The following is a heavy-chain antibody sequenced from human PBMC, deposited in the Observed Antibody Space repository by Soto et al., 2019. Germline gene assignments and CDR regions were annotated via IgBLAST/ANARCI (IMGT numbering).Heavy chain of an antibody. J-gene: IGHJ6*03. V-gene: IGHV5-51*01. Sequence: GESLKISCKGSGYSFTSYWIGWVRQMPGKGLEWMGIIYPGDSDTRYSPSFQGQVTISADKSISTAYLQWSSLKASGTAMYYCARHEVLYSGYDYYYYYMDVWGKGTTVTVSS. CDR2: IYPGDSDT. CDR3: ARHEVLYSGYDYYYYYMDV. D-gene: IGHD5-12*01. CDR1: GYSFTSYW.